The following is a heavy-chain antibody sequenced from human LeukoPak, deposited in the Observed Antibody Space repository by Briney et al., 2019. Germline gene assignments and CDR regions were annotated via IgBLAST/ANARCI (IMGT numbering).Heavy chain of an antibody. Sequence: SGGSLRLSCAASGFTFSGSAMHWVRQASGKGLEWVGRIRSKANSYATAYAASVKGRFTISRDDSKNTAYLQMNSLKTEDTAVYYCTSLGTRDGYNSGNFDYWGQGTLVTVSS. CDR3: TSLGTRDGYNSGNFDY. D-gene: IGHD5-24*01. J-gene: IGHJ4*02. CDR1: GFTFSGSA. V-gene: IGHV3-73*01. CDR2: IRSKANSYAT.